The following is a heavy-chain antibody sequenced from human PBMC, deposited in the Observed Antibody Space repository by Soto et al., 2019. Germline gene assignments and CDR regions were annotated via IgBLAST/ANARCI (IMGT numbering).Heavy chain of an antibody. CDR3: ASSNIAAAGFYYYGLDV. J-gene: IGHJ6*02. D-gene: IGHD6-13*01. Sequence: SETLSLTCTVSGGSISSYYWSWIRQPPGKGLEWIGYIYYSGSTNYNPSLKSRVTISVDTSKNQFSLKLSSVTAADTAVYFCASSNIAAAGFYYYGLDVWGRGTTVTVSS. CDR1: GGSISSYY. CDR2: IYYSGST. V-gene: IGHV4-59*01.